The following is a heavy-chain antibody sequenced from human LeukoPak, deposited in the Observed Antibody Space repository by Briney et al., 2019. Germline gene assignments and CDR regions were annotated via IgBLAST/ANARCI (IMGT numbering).Heavy chain of an antibody. CDR3: AREGQGAWFWFDL. V-gene: IGHV3-21*01. D-gene: IGHD6-19*01. Sequence: GGSLRLSCEASGFSSSAHTMNWVRQAPGKGLEWVSSIDSSSTYIYYADSMKGRFSISRDNAKNSLYLQMGSLRVEDTAVYYCAREGQGAWFWFDLWGQGTLVTVSS. CDR1: GFSSSAHT. J-gene: IGHJ5*02. CDR2: IDSSSTYI.